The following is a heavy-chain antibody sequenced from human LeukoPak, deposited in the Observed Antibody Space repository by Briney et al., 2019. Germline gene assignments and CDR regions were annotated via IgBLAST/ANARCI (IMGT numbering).Heavy chain of an antibody. Sequence: ASVKVSCKASGGTFSSYTISWVRQAPGQGLEWMGRIIPILGIANYAQKFQGRVTITADKSTSTAYMELSSPRSEDTAVYYCAALRYFDWNLDYWGQGTLVTVSS. CDR2: IIPILGIA. J-gene: IGHJ4*02. CDR3: AALRYFDWNLDY. CDR1: GGTFSSYT. V-gene: IGHV1-69*02. D-gene: IGHD3-9*01.